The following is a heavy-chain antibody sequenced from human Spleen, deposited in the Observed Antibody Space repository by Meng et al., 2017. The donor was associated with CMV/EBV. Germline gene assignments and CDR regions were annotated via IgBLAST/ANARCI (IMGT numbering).Heavy chain of an antibody. CDR1: GFTFRDYA. D-gene: IGHD1-1*01. V-gene: IGHV3-23*01. CDR3: AKVRRNPRPKLEPQTPGYFED. CDR2: IGGNGGGT. Sequence: GESLKISCTASGFTFRDYAMTWVRQAPGKRLEWVSIIGGNGGGTSYIESVKGRFSISRDNSKNTLYLQMNSLRAEDTAVYYCAKVRRNPRPKLEPQTPGYFEDWGQGTLVTVSS. J-gene: IGHJ4*02.